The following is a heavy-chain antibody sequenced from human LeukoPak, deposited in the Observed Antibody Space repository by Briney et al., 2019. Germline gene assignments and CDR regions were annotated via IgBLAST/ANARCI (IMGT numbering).Heavy chain of an antibody. V-gene: IGHV1-18*03. Sequence: GASVKVSCKASGYTFTSYGISWVRQAPGQGLEWMGWISAYNGNTNYAQKLQGRVTMTTDTSTSTAYMELRSLRSDDMAVYYCAREPVRLLWFGELLYYYYYYGMDVWGQGTTVTVSS. J-gene: IGHJ6*02. CDR3: AREPVRLLWFGELLYYYYYYGMDV. CDR1: GYTFTSYG. D-gene: IGHD3-10*01. CDR2: ISAYNGNT.